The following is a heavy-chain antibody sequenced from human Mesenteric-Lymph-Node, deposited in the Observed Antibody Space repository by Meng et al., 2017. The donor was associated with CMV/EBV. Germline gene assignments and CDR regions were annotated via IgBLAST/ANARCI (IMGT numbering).Heavy chain of an antibody. CDR2: VYPGDSDT. CDR3: ARPTRATSPFDY. V-gene: IGHV5-51*01. Sequence: GESLKISCKGSGNSFTNSWIGWVRQMPGKGLEWMGIVYPGDSDTRYSPSFQGQVTISADKSISTAYLQWSSLKASDTAMYYCARPTRATSPFDYWGQGTLVTVSS. D-gene: IGHD5-24*01. CDR1: GNSFTNSW. J-gene: IGHJ4*02.